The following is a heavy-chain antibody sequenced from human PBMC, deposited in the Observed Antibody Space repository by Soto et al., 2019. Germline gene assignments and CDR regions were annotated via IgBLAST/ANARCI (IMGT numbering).Heavy chain of an antibody. CDR1: GFTFTSSA. D-gene: IGHD2-8*01. V-gene: IGHV1-58*01. CDR2: IVVGSGNT. Sequence: ASVKVSCKASGFTFTSSAVQWVRQARGQRLEWIGWIVVGSGNTNYAQKFQERVTITRDMSTSTAYMELSSLRSEDTAVYYCAAGFGCTNGVCHESYYYYGMDVWGQGTTVTVSS. J-gene: IGHJ6*02. CDR3: AAGFGCTNGVCHESYYYYGMDV.